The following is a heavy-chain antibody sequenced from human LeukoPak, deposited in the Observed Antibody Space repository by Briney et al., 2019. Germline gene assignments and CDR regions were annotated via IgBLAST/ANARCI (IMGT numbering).Heavy chain of an antibody. CDR1: GFTFSSYW. V-gene: IGHV3-7*01. D-gene: IGHD6-19*01. CDR2: IKQDGSEK. J-gene: IGHJ4*02. Sequence: QPGGSLRLSCAASGFTFSSYWMSRVRQAPGKGLEWVANIKQDGSEKYYVDSVKGRFTISRDNAKNSLYLQMNSLRAEDTAVYYCARQDLHSSGWYFDYWGQGTLVTVSS. CDR3: ARQDLHSSGWYFDY.